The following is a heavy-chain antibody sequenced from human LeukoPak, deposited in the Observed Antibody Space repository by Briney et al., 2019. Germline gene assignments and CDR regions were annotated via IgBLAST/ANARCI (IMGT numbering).Heavy chain of an antibody. J-gene: IGHJ4*02. D-gene: IGHD1-1*01. CDR1: GFTFSNNG. Sequence: GGSLRLSCAASGFTFSNNGMPWVRQAPGKGLEWVALLWYDGANKNYADSVKGRFTISRDNSKNTVYLQMTSLRAEDTALYYCARDPSGSWNDVGTFDSWGQGTLVSVSS. CDR3: ARDPSGSWNDVGTFDS. V-gene: IGHV3-33*01. CDR2: LWYDGANK.